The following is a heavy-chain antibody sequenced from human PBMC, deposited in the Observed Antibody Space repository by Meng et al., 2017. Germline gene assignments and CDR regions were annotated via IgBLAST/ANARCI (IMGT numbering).Heavy chain of an antibody. CDR2: IWYDGSNK. J-gene: IGHJ4*02. CDR1: VLTFSTYG. V-gene: IGHV3-33*01. D-gene: IGHD6-19*01. CDR3: ARVVYSSGWSFDY. Sequence: QVGVGGRGVRPVRSRGFSRAASVLTFSTYGMHWVRQAPGKRREWVAVIWYDGSNKYYADSVKGRFTIFRDNSKNSLYLQMNSLRAEDTAVYYCARVVYSSGWSFDYWGQGTLVTVSS.